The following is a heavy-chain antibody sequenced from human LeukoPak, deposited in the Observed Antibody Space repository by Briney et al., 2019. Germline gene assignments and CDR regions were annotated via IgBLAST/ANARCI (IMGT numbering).Heavy chain of an antibody. V-gene: IGHV3-15*01. CDR1: GFTFTNAW. CDR3: TTGPFDYYGSASYLANGMDV. J-gene: IGHJ6*02. CDR2: IKSKTDGGTT. Sequence: GGSLRLSCAASGFTFTNAWMSWVRQAPGKGREGMGRIKSKTDGGTTDYTAPVKGRFTISRDDSKNTLYLQMNSLKTEDTAVYYCTTGPFDYYGSASYLANGMDVWGQGTTVTVSS. D-gene: IGHD3-10*01.